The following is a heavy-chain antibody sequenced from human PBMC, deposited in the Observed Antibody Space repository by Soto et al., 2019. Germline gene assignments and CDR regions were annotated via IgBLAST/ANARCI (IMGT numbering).Heavy chain of an antibody. CDR1: GFTSSSYV. V-gene: IGHV3-30-3*01. Sequence: ESGGGVVQPGRSLRLSCEGSGFTSSSYVMHWVRQAPGKGLEWVALISFDGSKKNYADSVKGRFTISRDNSKNMMYLQMNSLRPEDTAVYYCARGVFYYYGSSGYSPDYWGQGTLVTVSS. J-gene: IGHJ4*02. D-gene: IGHD3-22*01. CDR2: ISFDGSKK. CDR3: ARGVFYYYGSSGYSPDY.